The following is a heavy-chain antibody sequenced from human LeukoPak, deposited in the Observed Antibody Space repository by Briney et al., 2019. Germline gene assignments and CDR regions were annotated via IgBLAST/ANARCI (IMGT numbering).Heavy chain of an antibody. CDR3: AKDSLGPYGSGSYFFDY. CDR1: GYTLTELS. J-gene: IGHJ4*02. D-gene: IGHD3-10*01. CDR2: FDPEDGET. Sequence: ASVKVSCKVSGYTLTELSMHWVRQAPGKGLEWMGGFDPEDGETIYAQKFQGRVTMTEDTSTDTAYMELSSLGSEDTAVYYCAKDSLGPYGSGSYFFDYWGQGTLVTVSS. V-gene: IGHV1-24*01.